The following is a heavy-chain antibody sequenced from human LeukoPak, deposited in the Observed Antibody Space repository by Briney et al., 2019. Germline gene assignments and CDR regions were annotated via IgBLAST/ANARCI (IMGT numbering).Heavy chain of an antibody. CDR1: GYTFTIYG. Sequence: ASVKVPCKASGYTFTIYGISWVRQAPGQGLEWMGWISGYNGNTKYAQNVQGRVTMTTDTSTSTAYMELRSLRSDDAAVYYCVRDTQYTYVGRENDYWGQGTLVTVSS. V-gene: IGHV1-18*01. D-gene: IGHD5-18*01. CDR2: ISGYNGNT. CDR3: VRDTQYTYVGRENDY. J-gene: IGHJ4*02.